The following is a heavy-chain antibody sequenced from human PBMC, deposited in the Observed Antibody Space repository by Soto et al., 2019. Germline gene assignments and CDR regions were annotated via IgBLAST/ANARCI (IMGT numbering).Heavy chain of an antibody. Sequence: GGSLRLSCAASGFTFSTYWMSWVRQAPGKGLEWVASIAQDGAEKHYVDSVKGRFTISKDNAKNSLFLQVDSLRAEDTAVYYCARENHAKFDYWGQGTLVTVSS. CDR3: ARENHAKFDY. CDR2: IAQDGAEK. J-gene: IGHJ4*02. CDR1: GFTFSTYW. V-gene: IGHV3-7*01.